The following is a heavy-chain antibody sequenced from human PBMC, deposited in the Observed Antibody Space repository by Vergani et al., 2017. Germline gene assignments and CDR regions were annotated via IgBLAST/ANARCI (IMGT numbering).Heavy chain of an antibody. D-gene: IGHD2-2*01. V-gene: IGHV1-46*01. J-gene: IGHJ4*02. Sequence: QVQLVQSGAEVKKPGASVKVSCKASGYTFTSYYMHWVRRAPGQGLEWMGIINPSGGSTSYAQKFQGRVTMTRDTSTSAVYMELSSLRAEDTAVYYCARASRPSQRGVDYWDQGTLVTDSS. CDR1: GYTFTSYY. CDR2: INPSGGST. CDR3: ARASRPSQRGVDY.